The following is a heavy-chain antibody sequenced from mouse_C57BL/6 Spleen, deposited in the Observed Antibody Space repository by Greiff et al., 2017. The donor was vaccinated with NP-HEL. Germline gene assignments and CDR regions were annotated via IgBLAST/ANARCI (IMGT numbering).Heavy chain of an antibody. CDR3: ARPGDYYGSSSWFAY. V-gene: IGHV5-17*01. J-gene: IGHJ3*01. D-gene: IGHD1-1*01. CDR1: GFTFSDYG. Sequence: EVKLMESGGGLVKPGGSLKLSCAASGFTFSDYGMHWVRQAPEKGLEWVAYISSGSSTIYYADTVKGRFTISRDNAKNTLFLQMTSLRSEDTAMYYCARPGDYYGSSSWFAYWGQGTLVTVSA. CDR2: ISSGSSTI.